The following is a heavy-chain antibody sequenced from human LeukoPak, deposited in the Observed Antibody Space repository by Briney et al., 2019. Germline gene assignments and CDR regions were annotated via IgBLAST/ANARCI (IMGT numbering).Heavy chain of an antibody. CDR3: ARVAMTSTVTTRNYYYYGMDV. CDR1: GGSISSSSYY. D-gene: IGHD4-17*01. J-gene: IGHJ6*02. CDR2: IYYSGST. V-gene: IGHV4-61*05. Sequence: SETLSLTCTVSGGSISSSSYYWGWIRQPPGKGLEWIGYIYYSGSTNYNPSLKSRVTISVDTSKNQFSLKLSSVTAADTAVYYCARVAMTSTVTTRNYYYYGMDVWGQGTTVTVSS.